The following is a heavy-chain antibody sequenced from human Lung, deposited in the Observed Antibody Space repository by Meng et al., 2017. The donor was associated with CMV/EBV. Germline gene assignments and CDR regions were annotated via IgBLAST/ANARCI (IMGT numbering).Heavy chain of an antibody. Sequence: SRAASGFTFSSYGTHWVRQAPGKGLEWVAFIRYDGKNKYYADSVKGRFTISRDNSKNTLYLQMNSLRAEDTAVYYCAKADGYRYGNYYYYGIDVCXQRTTVTVSS. J-gene: IGHJ6*02. D-gene: IGHD5-18*01. CDR3: AKADGYRYGNYYYYGIDV. CDR1: GFTFSSYG. CDR2: IRYDGKNK. V-gene: IGHV3-30*02.